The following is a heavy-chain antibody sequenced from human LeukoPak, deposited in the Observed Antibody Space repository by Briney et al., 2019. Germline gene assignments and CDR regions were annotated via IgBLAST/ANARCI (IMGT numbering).Heavy chain of an antibody. CDR2: IYYSGST. J-gene: IGHJ5*02. CDR1: GGSISSYY. D-gene: IGHD3-16*01. V-gene: IGHV4-59*01. CDR3: ARAPIPYDRSRTDYRFDP. Sequence: SEALSLTCSVSGGSISSYYWSWIRQPPGKGLEWIGYIYYSGSTNYNPSLKSRVTISLDTSKSQFSLKLTSVTAADTAVYYCARAPIPYDRSRTDYRFDPWGQGTLVTVAS.